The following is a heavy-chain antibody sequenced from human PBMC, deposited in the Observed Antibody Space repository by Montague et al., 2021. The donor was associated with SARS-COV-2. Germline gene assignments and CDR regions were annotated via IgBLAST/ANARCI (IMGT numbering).Heavy chain of an antibody. J-gene: IGHJ4*02. CDR3: ARGSSFVTIFGVVITDPLFDY. D-gene: IGHD3-3*01. V-gene: IGHV4-34*01. CDR1: GGSFSGYY. CDR2: INHSGST. Sequence: SETLSLTCAVYGGSFSGYYWSWIRQPPGKGLEWIGEINHSGSTNYNPSLKSRVTISADTSKNQFSLKLSSVTAADTAVYYCARGSSFVTIFGVVITDPLFDYWGQGTLVTVSS.